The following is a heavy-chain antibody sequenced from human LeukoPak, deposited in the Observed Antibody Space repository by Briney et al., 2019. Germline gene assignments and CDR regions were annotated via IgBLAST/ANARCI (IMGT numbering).Heavy chain of an antibody. Sequence: GSLRLSCAASGFTFSSYAMSWVRQAPGKGREWIGETNHSGSTNYNPSLKSRVTISVDTSKNQFSLKLSSVTAADTAVYYCARRPYYDFWSGSTSPQYYYYYYMDVWGKGTTVTVSS. CDR2: TNHSGST. J-gene: IGHJ6*03. V-gene: IGHV4-34*01. CDR3: ARRPYYDFWSGSTSPQYYYYYYMDV. CDR1: GFTFSSYA. D-gene: IGHD3-3*01.